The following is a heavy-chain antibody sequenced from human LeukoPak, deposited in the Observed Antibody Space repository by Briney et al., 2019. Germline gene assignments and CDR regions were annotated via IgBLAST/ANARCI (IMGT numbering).Heavy chain of an antibody. CDR3: AKISGSYSRVFDY. CDR1: GVTFSSYA. Sequence: GGSLRLSCAASGVTFSSYAMSWVRQAPGKGLEWVSAISGSGGSTYYADTVKGRFTISRDNSKNTLYLQMNSLRAEDTAVYYCAKISGSYSRVFDYWGQGTLVTVSS. D-gene: IGHD1-26*01. CDR2: ISGSGGST. V-gene: IGHV3-23*01. J-gene: IGHJ4*02.